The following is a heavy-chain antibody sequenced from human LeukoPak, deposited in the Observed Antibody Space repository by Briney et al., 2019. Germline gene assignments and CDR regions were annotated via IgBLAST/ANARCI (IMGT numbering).Heavy chain of an antibody. D-gene: IGHD3-22*01. V-gene: IGHV3-7*01. CDR3: ARDFEERGYYLADFDY. CDR2: IKQDGSEK. CDR1: GFTFSSYW. J-gene: IGHJ4*02. Sequence: GWSLRLSCAASGFTFSSYWMSWVRQAPGKGLEWVANIKQDGSEKYYVDSVKGRFTISRDNAKHSLYLQVNSLRADDTAVYYCARDFEERGYYLADFDYWGRGTLVTVSS.